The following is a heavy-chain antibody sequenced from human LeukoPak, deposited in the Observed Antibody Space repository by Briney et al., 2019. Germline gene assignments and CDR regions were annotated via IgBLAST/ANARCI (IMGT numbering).Heavy chain of an antibody. Sequence: PSETLSLTCAVYGESFSRYSWNWIRQPPGKGLEWIGEINHTGSTNYNPSLKSRVTISIDTSKSQFSLKLNSVTAADTAVYYCARGGRAAGDLWGPHDAFHIWGQGTMVTVSS. D-gene: IGHD6-13*01. J-gene: IGHJ3*02. V-gene: IGHV4-34*01. CDR2: INHTGST. CDR3: ARGGRAAGDLWGPHDAFHI. CDR1: GESFSRYS.